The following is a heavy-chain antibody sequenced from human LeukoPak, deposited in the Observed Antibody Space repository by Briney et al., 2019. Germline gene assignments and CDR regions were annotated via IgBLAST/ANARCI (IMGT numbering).Heavy chain of an antibody. V-gene: IGHV4-34*01. CDR3: ARVPESVGINYFDS. CDR1: GGSFSGNF. CDR2: MNHRGNT. D-gene: IGHD1-26*01. J-gene: IGHJ4*02. Sequence: PSETLSLTCAVYGGSFSGNFWSWVRQPPGKGLEWIGEMNHRGNTNYNPSLKSRVTISVDTSKNQFSLKLSPVTAADTAVYYCARVPESVGINYFDSWGQGTQVTVSS.